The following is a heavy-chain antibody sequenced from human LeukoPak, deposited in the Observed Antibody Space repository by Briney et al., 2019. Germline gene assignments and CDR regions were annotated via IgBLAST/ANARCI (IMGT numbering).Heavy chain of an antibody. Sequence: PGGPLRLSCAASGFTFSSYAMSWVRQAPGKGLEWVSAISGSGGSTYYADSVKGRFTISRDNSKNTLYLQMNSLRAEDTAVHYCVKGSNTYRSTSYWHFDLWGRGTLVTVSS. J-gene: IGHJ2*01. V-gene: IGHV3-23*01. CDR2: ISGSGGST. CDR3: VKGSNTYRSTSYWHFDL. D-gene: IGHD6-13*01. CDR1: GFTFSSYA.